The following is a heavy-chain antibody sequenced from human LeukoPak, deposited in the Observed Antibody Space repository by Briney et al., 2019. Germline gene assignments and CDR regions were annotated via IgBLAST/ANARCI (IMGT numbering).Heavy chain of an antibody. CDR2: ISGSGGST. Sequence: GGSLRLSCAASGFTFSSYAMSWVRQAPGKGLEWVSAISGSGGSTYYADSVKGRFTISRDNSKNTLYLQMNSLRAEDTAVYYCAKGRFYDSSGYGSSWGQGTLVTVSS. D-gene: IGHD3-22*01. CDR3: AKGRFYDSSGYGSS. CDR1: GFTFSSYA. J-gene: IGHJ5*02. V-gene: IGHV3-23*01.